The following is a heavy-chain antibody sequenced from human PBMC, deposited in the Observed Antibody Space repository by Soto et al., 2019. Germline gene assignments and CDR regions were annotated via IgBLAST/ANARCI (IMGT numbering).Heavy chain of an antibody. J-gene: IGHJ4*02. V-gene: IGHV1-69*01. Sequence: QVQLVQSGAEVKKPGSSVKVSCKASGGTFSSYSINWVRQAPGQGLEWMGEIIPIFGTANYAQKFQGRVTITAGESTSTAYMELSSLRSEETAVYYCARDGGRHSGGIDYWGQGTLVPVS. CDR2: IIPIFGTA. CDR3: ARDGGRHSGGIDY. CDR1: GGTFSSYS. D-gene: IGHD1-26*01.